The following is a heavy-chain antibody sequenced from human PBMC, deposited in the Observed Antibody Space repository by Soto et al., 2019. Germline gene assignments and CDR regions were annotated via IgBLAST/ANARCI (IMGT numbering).Heavy chain of an antibody. CDR3: SRGTSIPASGDY. V-gene: IGHV1-18*01. D-gene: IGHD6-6*01. CDR1: GYTFTNYG. Sequence: QGQLVQSGAEVKKPGASVKVSCKASGYTFTNYGINWVRQAPGQGLEWLGWVSAYNGESRYAQRVQARVIMTTDTSTTTAYMELRSLRSNDTAVYYCSRGTSIPASGDYWGQGTLVTVSS. CDR2: VSAYNGES. J-gene: IGHJ4*01.